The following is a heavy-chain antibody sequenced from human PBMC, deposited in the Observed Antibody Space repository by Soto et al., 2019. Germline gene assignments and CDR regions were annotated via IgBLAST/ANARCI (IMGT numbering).Heavy chain of an antibody. CDR3: ERVDQRGYFAILTDY. D-gene: IGHD3-9*01. J-gene: IGHJ4*02. V-gene: IGHV4-31*03. CDR2: IYDSVNT. CDR1: GDSLSSGGHY. Sequence: KPSETLSLTCTVSGDSLSSGGHYWSWIRQHPGKGLEWIGHIYDSVNTYYSPSLRSRVTISADMSKNQFSLNLRSVTAADTAVYYCERVDQRGYFAILTDYWGQGTLVTVYS.